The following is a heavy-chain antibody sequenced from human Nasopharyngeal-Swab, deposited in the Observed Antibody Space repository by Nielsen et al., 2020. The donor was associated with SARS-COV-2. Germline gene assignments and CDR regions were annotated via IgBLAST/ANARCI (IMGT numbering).Heavy chain of an antibody. V-gene: IGHV2-5*05. CDR1: GFSLSTSGVG. Sequence: SGPTLVKPTQTLTLTCTLSGFSLSTSGVGVGWIRQPPGKALEWLALIYWDDDKRYGPSLKSRLTTTKDTSKNQVVLTMTNMDPVDTATYYCAHSSSTAYYFDYWGQGTLVTVSS. CDR3: AHSSSTAYYFDY. J-gene: IGHJ4*02. D-gene: IGHD6-13*01. CDR2: IYWDDDK.